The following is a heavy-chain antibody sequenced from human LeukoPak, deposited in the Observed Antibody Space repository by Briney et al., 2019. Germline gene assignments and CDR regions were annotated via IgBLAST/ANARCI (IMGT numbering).Heavy chain of an antibody. V-gene: IGHV4-59*08. D-gene: IGHD4-17*01. CDR3: ARRGADDYGDYGFDY. CDR1: GGSISSYY. Sequence: SETLSLTCTVSGGSISSYYWSWIRPPPGKGLEWIGYILYRGSTNYNTSLKSRVTISIDTSKNQFALKLSSVTAADTAVYYCARRGADDYGDYGFDYWGQGTLVTVSS. CDR2: ILYRGST. J-gene: IGHJ4*02.